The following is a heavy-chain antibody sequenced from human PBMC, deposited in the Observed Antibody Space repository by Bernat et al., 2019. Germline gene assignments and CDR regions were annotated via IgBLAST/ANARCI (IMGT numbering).Heavy chain of an antibody. J-gene: IGHJ4*02. CDR1: GYTLTELS. D-gene: IGHD3-16*01. V-gene: IGHV1-24*01. CDR3: ATVWGARDYFDY. Sequence: QVQLVQSGAEVKKPGASVKVSCKVSGYTLTELSMHWVRQAPGKGLEWMGGFDPEDGETIYAQKFQGRVTMIEDTSTDTAYMELSSLRSEDTAVYYCATVWGARDYFDYWGQGTLVTVSS. CDR2: FDPEDGET.